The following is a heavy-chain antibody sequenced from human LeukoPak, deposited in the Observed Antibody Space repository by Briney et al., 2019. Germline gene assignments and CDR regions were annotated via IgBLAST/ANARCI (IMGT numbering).Heavy chain of an antibody. CDR3: AKWTEGGAFDS. D-gene: IGHD1-26*01. CDR2: IYTSGST. Sequence: PSETLSLTCTVSGRSISSGSYYWSWIRQPAGKGLEWIGRIYTSGSTNYNPSLKSRVTISVDTSKNQFSLKLSSVTAADTAVYYCAKWTEGGAFDSWGQGTMLIVSS. V-gene: IGHV4-61*02. CDR1: GRSISSGSYY. J-gene: IGHJ3*01.